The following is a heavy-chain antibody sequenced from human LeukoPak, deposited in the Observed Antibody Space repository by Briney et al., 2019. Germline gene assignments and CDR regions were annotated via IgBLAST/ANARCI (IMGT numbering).Heavy chain of an antibody. CDR3: ARVGSIAGRRFDP. J-gene: IGHJ5*02. CDR1: GGSISGRTYY. D-gene: IGHD6-6*01. CDR2: IYYSGST. V-gene: IGHV4-39*02. Sequence: SETLSLTCTVSGGSISGRTYYWAWIRQPPGQGLEWIGNIYYSGSTYYNPSLKSRLTMSIDTSKNQFSLNLRSVTAADTAVYFCARVGSIAGRRFDPWGQGTLVTVSS.